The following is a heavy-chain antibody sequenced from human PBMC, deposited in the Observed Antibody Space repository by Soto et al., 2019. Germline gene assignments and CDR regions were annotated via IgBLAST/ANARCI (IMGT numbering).Heavy chain of an antibody. D-gene: IGHD3-22*01. J-gene: IGHJ2*01. Sequence: QIQLMQSGAEVKKPGASVKVSCKASGYTFTSYGIHWVHQAPGQRLEWTGWINAGNGNTKYSEKFQGRVTITRDTSASTAYLELSSLRSEDTAVYYCARDYYDGRGYYSWYFALWGRGTLVTVSS. V-gene: IGHV1-3*01. CDR2: INAGNGNT. CDR1: GYTFTSYG. CDR3: ARDYYDGRGYYSWYFAL.